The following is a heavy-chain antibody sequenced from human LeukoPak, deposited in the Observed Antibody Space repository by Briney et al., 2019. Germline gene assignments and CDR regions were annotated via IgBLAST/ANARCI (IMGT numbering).Heavy chain of an antibody. J-gene: IGHJ4*02. V-gene: IGHV3-7*01. CDR3: ARDLDSGNYFFAY. D-gene: IGHD3-22*01. CDR2: IKQDGSEK. Sequence: WGSLRLSCAASGFTFSSYWMSWVRQAPGKGLEWVANIKQDGSEKYYVDSVKGRFTISRDNAKNSLYLQMSSPRAEDTAVYYCARDLDSGNYFFAYWGQGTPVTVSS. CDR1: GFTFSSYW.